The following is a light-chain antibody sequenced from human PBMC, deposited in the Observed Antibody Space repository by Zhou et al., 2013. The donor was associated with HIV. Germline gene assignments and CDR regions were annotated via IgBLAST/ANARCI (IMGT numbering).Light chain of an antibody. CDR2: AGS. CDR1: QSIGTY. Sequence: DIQMTQSPSSLSASIGDRVTITCRASQSIGTYLNWYQQKGGAAPKLLIYAGSILQGGAPSRFSGSGSGTDFTLTISDLQPEDVGTYYCQTYRQDSRTFGPGDQGGNQ. V-gene: IGKV1-39*01. J-gene: IGKJ1*01. CDR3: QTYRQDSRT.